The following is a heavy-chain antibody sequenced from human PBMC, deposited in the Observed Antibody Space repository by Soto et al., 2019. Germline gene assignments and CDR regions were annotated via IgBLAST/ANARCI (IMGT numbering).Heavy chain of an antibody. CDR2: INPSGGTA. CDR1: GYVFTKYY. CDR3: ARDPSEGSYYTSVIED. Sequence: QVQLVQSGAEVKKPGASVKVSCKASGYVFTKYYIHWVRQAPGGGLEWMGVINPSGGTATYAQKLPDRGTLTRDTSTRTVYMELSSLRSDVTGLYFCARDPSEGSYYTSVIEDWGQGNMVTVSS. V-gene: IGHV1-46*01. D-gene: IGHD1-26*01. J-gene: IGHJ3*01.